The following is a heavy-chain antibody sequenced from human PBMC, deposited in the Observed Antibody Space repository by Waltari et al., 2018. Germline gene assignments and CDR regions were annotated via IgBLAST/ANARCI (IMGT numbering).Heavy chain of an antibody. J-gene: IGHJ4*02. V-gene: IGHV1-69-2*01. CDR1: GYTFTDYY. Sequence: EVQLVQSGAEVKKPGATVKISCKVSGYTFTDYYMHWVQQAPGKGLEWMGLVDPEDGETIYAEKFQGSVTITADTSTATAYLELSSLSSADMSVYSCATVPRCSGGSCHSWGYDYWGQGPLVTVSS. CDR3: ATVPRCSGGSCHSWGYDY. CDR2: VDPEDGET. D-gene: IGHD2-15*01.